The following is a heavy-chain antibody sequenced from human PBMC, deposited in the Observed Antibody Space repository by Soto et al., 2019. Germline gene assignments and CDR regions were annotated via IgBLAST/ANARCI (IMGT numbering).Heavy chain of an antibody. J-gene: IGHJ1*01. V-gene: IGHV1-18*01. D-gene: IGHD6-19*01. CDR3: ARDNGQWLVSD. CDR1: GYIFTSHG. CDR2: ISTYNGNT. Sequence: QVQLVQSGAEVKKPGASVKVSCKASGYIFTSHGISWVRQDPGQGLEWMGRISTYNGNTKYAPNLQGRVTMTTDTAASIAYMELRSLRSDDPAVYYCARDNGQWLVSDWGQGTLVTVSS.